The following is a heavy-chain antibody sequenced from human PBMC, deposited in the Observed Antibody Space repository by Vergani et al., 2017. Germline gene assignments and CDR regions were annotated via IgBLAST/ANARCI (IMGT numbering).Heavy chain of an antibody. CDR3: ARGPRFGENRTGIDY. CDR1: GGSFSGYY. V-gene: IGHV4-34*01. Sequence: QVQLQQWGAGLLKPSETLSLTCAVYGGSFSGYYWSWIRQPPGKGLEWIGEIHHSGSTNYNPSLKGRVTISVDTSKNQFSLKLSSVTAADTAVYYCARGPRFGENRTGIDYWGQGTLVTVSS. CDR2: IHHSGST. D-gene: IGHD3-10*01. J-gene: IGHJ4*02.